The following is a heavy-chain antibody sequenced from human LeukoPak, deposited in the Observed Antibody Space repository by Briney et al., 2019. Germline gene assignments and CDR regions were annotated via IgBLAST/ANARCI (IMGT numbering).Heavy chain of an antibody. CDR1: GFTVSSNY. V-gene: IGHV3-66*02. Sequence: GGSLRLSCAASGFTVSSNYMSWVRQAPGKGLEWVSVIYSGGSTYYADSVKGRFTISRDNSKNTLYLQMNSLRAEDTAVYYCARDSFDYQYYYGMDVWGQGTTVTVSS. J-gene: IGHJ6*02. CDR3: ARDSFDYQYYYGMDV. D-gene: IGHD2-21*01. CDR2: IYSGGST.